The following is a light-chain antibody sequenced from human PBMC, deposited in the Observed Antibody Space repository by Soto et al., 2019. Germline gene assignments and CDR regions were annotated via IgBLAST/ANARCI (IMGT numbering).Light chain of an antibody. CDR1: QSVSNN. V-gene: IGKV3D-15*01. CDR2: DAS. J-gene: IGKJ5*01. Sequence: IVLTQSPCTLSLSPGERATLSCRASQSVSNNYLAWYQQKPGQAPRLLIYDASTRATGIPARFSGSGSGTDFTLTISGLQSEDFAVYSCQQYHNWPITFGQGTRLEIK. CDR3: QQYHNWPIT.